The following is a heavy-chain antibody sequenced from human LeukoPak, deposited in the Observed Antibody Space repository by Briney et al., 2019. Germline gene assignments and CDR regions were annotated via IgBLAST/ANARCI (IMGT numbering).Heavy chain of an antibody. D-gene: IGHD1-26*01. CDR2: IKEDGSEK. CDR1: GFTFSSYW. CDR3: ARDHHPSYYLPDY. J-gene: IGHJ4*02. Sequence: GGSLRLSCAVSGFTFSSYWMTWVRQAPGKGLEWVASIKEDGSEKYYEDSVKGRFTISRDNAKNSLYLQMNSLRAEDPAVYYCARDHHPSYYLPDYWGQGTLVTVSS. V-gene: IGHV3-7*04.